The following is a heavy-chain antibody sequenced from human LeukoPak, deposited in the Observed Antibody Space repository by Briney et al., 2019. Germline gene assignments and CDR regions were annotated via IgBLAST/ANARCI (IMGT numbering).Heavy chain of an antibody. CDR3: ARVGVWLRLRGDFDY. V-gene: IGHV3-30-3*01. D-gene: IGHD5-12*01. CDR1: GFTFSSYA. Sequence: GGSLRLSCAASGFTFSSYAMHWVRQAPGKGLEWVAVISYDGSNKHYADSVKGRFTISRDNSKNTLYLQMNSLRAEDTAVYYCARVGVWLRLRGDFDYWGQGTLVTVSS. J-gene: IGHJ4*02. CDR2: ISYDGSNK.